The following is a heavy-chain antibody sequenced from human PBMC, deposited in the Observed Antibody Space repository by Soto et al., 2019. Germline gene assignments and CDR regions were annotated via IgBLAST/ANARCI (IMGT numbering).Heavy chain of an antibody. D-gene: IGHD5-12*01. CDR1: GFTFSSYG. J-gene: IGHJ4*02. V-gene: IGHV3-30*18. Sequence: QVQLVESGGGVVQPGRSLRLSCAASGFTFSSYGMHWVRQAPGKGLEWVAVISYDGSNKYYADSVKGRFTISRDNSKNPLYLQMNSLRAEDTAVYYCAKKDKWLFDYWGQGTLVTVSS. CDR2: ISYDGSNK. CDR3: AKKDKWLFDY.